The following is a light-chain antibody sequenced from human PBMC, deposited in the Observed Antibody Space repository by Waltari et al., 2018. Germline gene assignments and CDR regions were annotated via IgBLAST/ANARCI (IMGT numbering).Light chain of an antibody. CDR2: DAS. CDR3: QQRSNWPRT. CDR1: QRVSTY. J-gene: IGKJ5*01. V-gene: IGKV3-11*01. Sequence: EIVLTQSPDTLSLSPGERATLSCRASQRVSTYLAWYQQKPGQAPRLLIYDASNRATGIPARFSGSGSGTDFTLTISSLEPEDFAVYYCQQRSNWPRTFGQGTRLEIK.